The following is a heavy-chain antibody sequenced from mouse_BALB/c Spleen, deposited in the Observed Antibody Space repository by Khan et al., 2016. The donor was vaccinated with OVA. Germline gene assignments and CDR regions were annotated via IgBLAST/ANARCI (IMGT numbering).Heavy chain of an antibody. V-gene: IGHV1S135*01. CDR1: GYSFTTYY. J-gene: IGHJ3*01. CDR2: VDPFNGAT. CDR3: TRHGYVAWFAY. Sequence: VQLQQSGPEVMKPGASVKISCKASGYSFTTYYIHWVKQSHGKSLEWIGYVDPFNGATTYNQKFKGKATLTVDRSSSTGYMHLSSLTSEDSAVYYCTRHGYVAWFAYWGQATLVTVAA. D-gene: IGHD2-2*01.